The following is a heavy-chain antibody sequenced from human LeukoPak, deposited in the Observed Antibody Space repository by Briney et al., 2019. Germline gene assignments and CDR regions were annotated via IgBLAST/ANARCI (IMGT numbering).Heavy chain of an antibody. J-gene: IGHJ3*02. CDR2: ITGDDGTT. D-gene: IGHD3-22*01. CDR1: GFTFDDYA. Sequence: GGSLRLSCAASGFTFDDYAMHWVRQAPGKGLEWVSLITGDDGTTYYSDSVKGRFTISRDNKKNSLYLQMNSLRTEDTALYYCAKDKDYDSSGCPDAFDIWGQGTMVTVSS. V-gene: IGHV3-43*02. CDR3: AKDKDYDSSGCPDAFDI.